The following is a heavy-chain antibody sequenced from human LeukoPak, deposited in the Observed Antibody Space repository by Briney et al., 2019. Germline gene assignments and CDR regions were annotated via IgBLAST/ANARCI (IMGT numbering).Heavy chain of an antibody. CDR2: INHSGST. V-gene: IGHV4-34*01. CDR1: GGSFSGYY. CDR3: ARGPHVLRYFDWLLCPFDY. J-gene: IGHJ4*02. D-gene: IGHD3-9*01. Sequence: SETLSLTCAVYGGSFSGYYWSWIRQPPGKGLEWIGEINHSGSTNYNPSLKSRVTISVDTSKNPFSLKLSSVTAADTAVYYCARGPHVLRYFDWLLCPFDYWGQGTLVTVSS.